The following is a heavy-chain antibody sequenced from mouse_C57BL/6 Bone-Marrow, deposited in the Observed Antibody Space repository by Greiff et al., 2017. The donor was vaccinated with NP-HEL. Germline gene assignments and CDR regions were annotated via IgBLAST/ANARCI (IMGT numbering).Heavy chain of an antibody. Sequence: QVQLQQPGAELVMPGASVKLSCKASGYTFTSYWMHWVKQRPGQGLEWIGEIDPSDSYTNYNQKFKGKSTLTVDKSSSTAYMQLSSLTSEDSAVYYCARRGKFDYWGQGTPLTVSS. CDR2: IDPSDSYT. V-gene: IGHV1-69*01. J-gene: IGHJ2*01. CDR3: ARRGKFDY. CDR1: GYTFTSYW.